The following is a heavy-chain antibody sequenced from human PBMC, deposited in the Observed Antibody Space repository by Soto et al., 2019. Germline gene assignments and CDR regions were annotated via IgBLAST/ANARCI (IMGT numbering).Heavy chain of an antibody. CDR2: INSEGST. J-gene: IGHJ4*01. V-gene: IGHV3-53*01. CDR1: GFLVNSAY. D-gene: IGHD5-18*01. Sequence: EVQLVESGGGVIPPGGSLRLSCTASGFLVNSAYMTWVRQAPGKGLEWLSMINSEGSTLYAESVKGRFTISRDNSKNRMDLQMNSRRAEDTAMYYCARSGYSFAWGYWRHVTLVIVTS. CDR3: ARSGYSFAWGY.